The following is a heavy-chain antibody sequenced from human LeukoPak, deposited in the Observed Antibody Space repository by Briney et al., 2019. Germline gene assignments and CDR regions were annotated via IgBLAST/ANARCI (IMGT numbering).Heavy chain of an antibody. D-gene: IGHD2-15*01. J-gene: IGHJ6*02. V-gene: IGHV3-74*01. CDR3: ARARGSGYCSGGSCYLVDYYYCMDV. CDR2: INSDGSST. CDR1: GFTFSSYW. Sequence: GGSLRLSCAASGFTFSSYWMHWVRQVAGKGLVWVSRINSDGSSTSYADSVKGRFTISRDNAKNTLYLQMNSLRAEDTAVYYCARARGSGYCSGGSCYLVDYYYCMDVWGQGTTVTVSS.